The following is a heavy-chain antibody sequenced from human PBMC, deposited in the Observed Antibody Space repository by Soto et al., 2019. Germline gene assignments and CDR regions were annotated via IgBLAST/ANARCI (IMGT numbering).Heavy chain of an antibody. CDR2: INHSGST. CDR3: ALGTGYYYHYGIDV. V-gene: IGHV4-4*02. Sequence: SETLSLTCAFSCGSITNTNWWTWVRQPPGKGLEWIGEINHSGSTNYNPSLKSRVTISIDKPKNQFSLKLISVTAADTAVYYCALGTGYYYHYGIDVWGQGTTVTVSS. J-gene: IGHJ6*02. CDR1: CGSITNTNW. D-gene: IGHD1-1*01.